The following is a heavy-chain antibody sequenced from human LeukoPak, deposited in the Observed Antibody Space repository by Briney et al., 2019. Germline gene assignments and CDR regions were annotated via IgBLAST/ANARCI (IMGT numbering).Heavy chain of an antibody. V-gene: IGHV4-39*01. J-gene: IGHJ6*03. CDR3: ARLHLVATSHVEFRFPYYYMDV. CDR2: IYYSGST. D-gene: IGHD5-12*01. CDR1: GGSISSSSYY. Sequence: PSETLSLTCTVSGGSISSSSYYWGWIRQPPGKGLEWIGSIYYSGSTYYNPSLKSRVTISVDTSKNQFSLKLSSVTAADTAVYYCARLHLVATSHVEFRFPYYYMDVWGKGTTVTVSS.